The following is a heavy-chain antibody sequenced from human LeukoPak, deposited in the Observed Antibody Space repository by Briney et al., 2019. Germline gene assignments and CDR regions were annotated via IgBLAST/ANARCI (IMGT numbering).Heavy chain of an antibody. CDR3: ASGTTDDGFDP. D-gene: IGHD1-1*01. J-gene: IGHJ5*02. Sequence: GGSLRLSCAASGFTFSSYAMSWVRQAPGKGLEWVSHITSGDSTTFYADSVNGRFTISRDNAMNSLYLEMNSLRAEDTAVYYCASGTTDDGFDPWGQGTLVTVSS. CDR1: GFTFSSYA. V-gene: IGHV3-48*04. CDR2: ITSGDSTT.